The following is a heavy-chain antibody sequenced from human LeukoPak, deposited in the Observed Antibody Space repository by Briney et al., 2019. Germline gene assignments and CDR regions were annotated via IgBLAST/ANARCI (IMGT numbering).Heavy chain of an antibody. V-gene: IGHV3-21*04. D-gene: IGHD1-26*01. Sequence: GGSLRLSCAASGFTFSSYEMNWVRQAPGKGLEWVSSISSTSSYIYYADSVKGRFTISRDNAKNSLYLQMNSLRAEDTAVYYCARGGSYLSAFDIWGQGTMVTVSS. CDR1: GFTFSSYE. J-gene: IGHJ3*02. CDR2: ISSTSSYI. CDR3: ARGGSYLSAFDI.